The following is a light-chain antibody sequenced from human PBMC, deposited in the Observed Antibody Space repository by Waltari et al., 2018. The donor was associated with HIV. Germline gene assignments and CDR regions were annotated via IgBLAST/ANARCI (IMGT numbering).Light chain of an antibody. Sequence: QTVVTQEPSLTVSPGGTVTLTCASSTGTVTSGHYPNWFQQKPGQAPRPLIYSTSNKHSWTPARFSGSLLGGKAALTLSGVQPEDEAEYYCLLYYGGAQLVFGGGTRLTVL. V-gene: IGLV7-43*01. CDR1: TGTVTSGHY. CDR2: STS. J-gene: IGLJ3*02. CDR3: LLYYGGAQLV.